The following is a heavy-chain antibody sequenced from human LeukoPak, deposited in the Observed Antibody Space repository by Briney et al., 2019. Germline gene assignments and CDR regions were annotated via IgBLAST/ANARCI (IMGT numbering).Heavy chain of an antibody. J-gene: IGHJ4*02. V-gene: IGHV3-48*01. Sequence: PGGSLRLSCEASGFSFSSFSMNWVRQAPGKGLEYISYISSSSSDICYADSVKGRFTISRDNAKNSLYLQMNSLRAEDAAVYYCARDLNWVFDYWGQGTLVTVSS. CDR3: ARDLNWVFDY. D-gene: IGHD3-16*01. CDR1: GFSFSSFS. CDR2: ISSSSSDI.